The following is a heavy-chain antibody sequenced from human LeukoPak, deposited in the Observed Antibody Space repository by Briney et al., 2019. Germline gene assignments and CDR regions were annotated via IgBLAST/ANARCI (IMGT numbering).Heavy chain of an antibody. D-gene: IGHD4-17*01. CDR1: GGSISSSSYY. J-gene: IGHJ4*02. Sequence: SETLSLTCTVSGGSISSSSYYWGWIRQPPGKGLEWIGSIYYSGSTYYNPSLKSRVTISVDTSKNQFSLKLSSVTAADTAVYYCARNIADYGDYLHFDYWGQGTLVTVSS. CDR3: ARNIADYGDYLHFDY. V-gene: IGHV4-39*07. CDR2: IYYSGST.